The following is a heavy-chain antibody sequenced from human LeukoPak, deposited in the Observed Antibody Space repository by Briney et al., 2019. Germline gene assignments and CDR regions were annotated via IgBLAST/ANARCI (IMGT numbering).Heavy chain of an antibody. J-gene: IGHJ4*02. D-gene: IGHD6-13*01. CDR1: GFTLSRYS. CDR2: ISSSSSYI. Sequence: GGSLRLSCAASGFTLSRYSMNWVRQAPGKGLEWVSSISSSSSYIYYADSVKGRFTISRDNAKNSLYLQMNSLRAEDTAVYYCARVAEAAAFDYWGQGTLVTVSS. V-gene: IGHV3-21*01. CDR3: ARVAEAAAFDY.